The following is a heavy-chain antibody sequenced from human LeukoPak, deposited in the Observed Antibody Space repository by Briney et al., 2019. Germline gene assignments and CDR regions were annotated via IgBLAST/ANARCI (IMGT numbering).Heavy chain of an antibody. V-gene: IGHV1-18*04. CDR3: ARGPPTAYIDY. D-gene: IGHD4-11*01. J-gene: IGHJ4*02. CDR2: ISAYNGNT. Sequence: ASVKVSCKASGYTFTGYYMHWVRQAPGQGLEWMGWISAYNGNTNYAQKLQGRVTMTTDTSTSTAYMELRSLRSDDTAVYYCARGPPTAYIDYWGQGTLVTVSS. CDR1: GYTFTGYY.